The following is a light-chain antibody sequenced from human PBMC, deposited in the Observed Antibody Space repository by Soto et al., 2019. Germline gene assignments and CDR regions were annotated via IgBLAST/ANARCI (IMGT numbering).Light chain of an antibody. CDR1: DNISKW. J-gene: IGKJ2*01. CDR2: MAS. Sequence: DIQMTQSPSTLSASVGDRVTITCRASDNISKWLAWYQQKPGKAPKLLIEMASILQSGVPARFSGSGSGTEFTLTISSLQPDDFATYYCQQYNTYPYTFGQGTKLEIK. V-gene: IGKV1-5*03. CDR3: QQYNTYPYT.